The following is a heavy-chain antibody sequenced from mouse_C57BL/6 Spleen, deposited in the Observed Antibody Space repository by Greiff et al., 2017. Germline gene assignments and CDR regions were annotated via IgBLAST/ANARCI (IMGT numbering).Heavy chain of an antibody. Sequence: QVQLQQPGAELVKPGASVKMSCKASGYTFTSYWITWVKQRPGQGLAWIGDIYPGSGSTNYNEKFKSKATLTVDTSSSTAYMQLSSLTSEDAAVYYCARGGLPMDYWGQGTSVTVSS. CDR3: ARGGLPMDY. CDR2: IYPGSGST. V-gene: IGHV1-55*01. CDR1: GYTFTSYW. J-gene: IGHJ4*01. D-gene: IGHD3-3*01.